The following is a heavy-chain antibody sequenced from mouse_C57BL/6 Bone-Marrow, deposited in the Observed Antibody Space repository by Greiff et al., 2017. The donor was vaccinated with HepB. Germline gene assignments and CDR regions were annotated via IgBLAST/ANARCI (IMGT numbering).Heavy chain of an antibody. D-gene: IGHD2-4*01. CDR2: INPSTGGT. V-gene: IGHV1-42*01. J-gene: IGHJ3*01. Sequence: VHVKQSGPELVKPGASVKISCKASGYSFTGYYMNWVKQSPEKSLEWIGEINPSTGGTTYNQKFKAKATLTVDKSSSTAYMQLKSLTSEDSAVYYCARSYYDYDGGRGFAYWGQGTLVTVSA. CDR3: ARSYYDYDGGRGFAY. CDR1: GYSFTGYY.